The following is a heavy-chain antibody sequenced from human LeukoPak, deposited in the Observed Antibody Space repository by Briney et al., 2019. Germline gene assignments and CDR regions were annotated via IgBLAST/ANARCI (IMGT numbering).Heavy chain of an antibody. CDR2: IYHSGST. V-gene: IGHV4-30-4*01. J-gene: IGHJ4*02. D-gene: IGHD3-22*01. CDR1: GGSISSGDYY. CDR3: ARGIDSSGYYRLYWGGPRSGYFDY. Sequence: SETLSLTCTVSGGSISSGDYYWSWIRQPPGKGLEWIGYIYHSGSTYYSPSLKSRITISVDTSKNQFSLKLSSVTAADTAVYYCARGIDSSGYYRLYWGGPRSGYFDYWGRGTLVTVSS.